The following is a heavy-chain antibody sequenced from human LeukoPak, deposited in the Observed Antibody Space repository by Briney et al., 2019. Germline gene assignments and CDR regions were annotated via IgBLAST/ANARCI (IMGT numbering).Heavy chain of an antibody. CDR3: GRVIAGAIDY. J-gene: IGHJ4*02. CDR2: IKQDGSEK. V-gene: IGHV3-7*01. D-gene: IGHD6-13*01. Sequence: PGGSLRLSCAASGFTFSSYWMSWVRQAPGKGLELVANIKQDGSEKYYVDSVKGRFTISRDNADNSLYLQMNSLRAEDTAVYYCGRVIAGAIDYWGQGTLVTVSS. CDR1: GFTFSSYW.